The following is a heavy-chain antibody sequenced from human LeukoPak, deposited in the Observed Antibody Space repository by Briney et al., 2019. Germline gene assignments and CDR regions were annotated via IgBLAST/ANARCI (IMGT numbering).Heavy chain of an antibody. CDR1: GGSISGYY. V-gene: IGHV4-4*07. CDR3: ARAPPTNWFDP. CDR2: IYSSGST. Sequence: SETLSLTCTVSGGSISGYYWSWIRQSAGKGLEWIGRIYSSGSTNYNPSLKSRVTISVDRSKNQFSLKLSSVTAADTAVYYCARAPPTNWFDPWGQGTLVTVSS. D-gene: IGHD4-17*01. J-gene: IGHJ5*02.